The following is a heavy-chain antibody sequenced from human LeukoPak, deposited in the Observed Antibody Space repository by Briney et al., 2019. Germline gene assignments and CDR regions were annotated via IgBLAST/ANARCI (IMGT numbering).Heavy chain of an antibody. CDR2: IWYDGSNT. J-gene: IGHJ4*02. CDR1: GFTFNSYG. Sequence: GGSLRLSCAASGFTFNSYGMHWVRQAPGKGLEWVAVIWYDGSNTYYADSVKGRFTISRDDSKNTLYLQMNSLRAEDTAVYFCAGDVRRAAAGTMNYWGQGTLVTVSS. CDR3: AGDVRRAAAGTMNY. V-gene: IGHV3-33*01. D-gene: IGHD6-13*01.